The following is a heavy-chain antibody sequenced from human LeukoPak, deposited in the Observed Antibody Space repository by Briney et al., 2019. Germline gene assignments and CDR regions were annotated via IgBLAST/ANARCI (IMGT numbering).Heavy chain of an antibody. J-gene: IGHJ4*02. V-gene: IGHV3-30*03. CDR1: GFTFSSYG. D-gene: IGHD3-3*01. CDR3: ATPGGSGRSEFDY. Sequence: GSLGLSCAASGFTFSSYGMHWVRQAPGKGLEWVAVISYDGSNKYYADSVKGRFTISRDNSKNTLYLQMNSLRAEDTAVYYCATPGGSGRSEFDYWGQGTLVTVSS. CDR2: ISYDGSNK.